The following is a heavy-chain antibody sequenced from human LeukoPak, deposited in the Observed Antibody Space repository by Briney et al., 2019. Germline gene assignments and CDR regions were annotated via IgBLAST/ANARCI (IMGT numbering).Heavy chain of an antibody. CDR3: ASADGYKIDY. D-gene: IGHD5-24*01. J-gene: IGHJ4*02. CDR2: IYYGGST. V-gene: IGHV4-39*01. Sequence: PSETLSLTCTVSGDSISGSSYYWGWMRQPPGKGLEGSRNIYYGGSTYYNASLKSSVSISVDTPNNLFFLKVSSLTAADTVVYFCASADGYKIDYWGQGTLVTVSS. CDR1: GDSISGSSYY.